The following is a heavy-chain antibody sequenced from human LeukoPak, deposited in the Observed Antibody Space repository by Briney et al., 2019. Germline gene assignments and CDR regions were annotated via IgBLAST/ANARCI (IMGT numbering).Heavy chain of an antibody. CDR2: INHSGST. V-gene: IGHV4-34*01. CDR1: GGSFSGYY. CDR3: ARGRYYMDV. J-gene: IGHJ6*03. Sequence: SESLSLTCAVYGGSFSGYYWSWIRQPPGKGLEWIGEINHSGSTNYNPSLKSRVTISVDTSKNQFSLKLSSVTAADTAVYYCARGRYYMDVWGKGTTVTVSS.